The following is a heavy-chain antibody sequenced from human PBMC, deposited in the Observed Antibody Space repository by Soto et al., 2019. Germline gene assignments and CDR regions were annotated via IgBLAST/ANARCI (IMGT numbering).Heavy chain of an antibody. CDR2: IIPIFGTA. D-gene: IGHD4-4*01. CDR3: ARVGSYSNYVGYYYYGMDV. V-gene: IGHV1-69*13. J-gene: IGHJ6*02. Sequence: ASEKVSCKASGGTFSSYAISWVRQAPGQGLEWMGGIIPIFGTANYAQKFQGRVTITADESTSTAYMELSSLRSEDTAVYYCARVGSYSNYVGYYYYGMDVWGQGTTVTVSS. CDR1: GGTFSSYA.